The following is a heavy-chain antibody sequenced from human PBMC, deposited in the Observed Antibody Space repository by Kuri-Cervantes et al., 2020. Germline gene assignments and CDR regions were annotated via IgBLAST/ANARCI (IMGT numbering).Heavy chain of an antibody. V-gene: IGHV3-48*01. CDR3: AQGTYYDYVWGSLFDY. D-gene: IGHD3-16*01. Sequence: GGSLRLSCAASGFTFSSYSMNWVRQAPRKGLEWVSSISSSSSTIYYADSVKGRFTISRDNAKNSLYLQMNSLRAEDTAVYYCAQGTYYDYVWGSLFDYWGQGTLVTVSS. J-gene: IGHJ4*02. CDR2: ISSSSSTI. CDR1: GFTFSSYS.